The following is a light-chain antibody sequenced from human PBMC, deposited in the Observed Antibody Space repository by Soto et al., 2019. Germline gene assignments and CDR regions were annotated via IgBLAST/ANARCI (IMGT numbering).Light chain of an antibody. Sequence: DIQMTQSPSALSASVGDRVTSTCQASQDISNYLNWYQQKPGKAPDLLIYDASKLETGVPSRFSGSGSGTDFTLTISSLQPEDVAAYYCQKYNSAPLTFGGGTKVDIK. J-gene: IGKJ4*01. CDR3: QKYNSAPLT. V-gene: IGKV1-33*01. CDR2: DAS. CDR1: QDISNY.